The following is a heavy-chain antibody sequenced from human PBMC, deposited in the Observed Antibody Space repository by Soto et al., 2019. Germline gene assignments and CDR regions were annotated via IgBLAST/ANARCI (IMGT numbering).Heavy chain of an antibody. D-gene: IGHD1-1*01. CDR3: ARGRYGDY. Sequence: QVHLVQSGAEVKKPGASVKVSCKGSGYAFTTYGITWVRQAPGQGLEWWGWISAYNGNTNYAQKLQGRVTVTRDTSTRTAYMELRSLRSDDTAVYYCARGRYGDYWGQGALVTVSS. CDR1: GYAFTTYG. J-gene: IGHJ4*02. CDR2: ISAYNGNT. V-gene: IGHV1-18*01.